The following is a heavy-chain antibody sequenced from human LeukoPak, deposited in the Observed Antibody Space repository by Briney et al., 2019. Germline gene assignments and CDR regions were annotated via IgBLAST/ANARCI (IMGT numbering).Heavy chain of an antibody. D-gene: IGHD3-22*01. CDR1: GFTFSSYG. J-gene: IGHJ4*02. CDR3: ARERDSSGYLFDY. Sequence: PGGSLRLSCAASGFTFSSYGRHWVRQAPGKGLEWVAVICYDGSNKYNADSVKGRFTISRDNSKNTLYLQMTSLRAEDTAVYYCARERDSSGYLFDYWGQGTLVTVSS. CDR2: ICYDGSNK. V-gene: IGHV3-33*01.